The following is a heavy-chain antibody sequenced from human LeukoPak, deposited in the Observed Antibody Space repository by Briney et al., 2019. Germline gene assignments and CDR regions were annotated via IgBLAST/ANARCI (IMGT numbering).Heavy chain of an antibody. V-gene: IGHV1-46*01. CDR3: ARDGTGRQGCDY. CDR2: INPSGGST. CDR1: GYTFTCYY. Sequence: ASVKVSFKASGYTFTCYYMHWVRQAPGQGLEWMGIINPSGGSTSYAQKFQGRVTMTRDTSTSTVYMELSSLRSEDTAVYYCARDGTGRQGCDYWGQGTLVTVSS. D-gene: IGHD3-10*01. J-gene: IGHJ4*02.